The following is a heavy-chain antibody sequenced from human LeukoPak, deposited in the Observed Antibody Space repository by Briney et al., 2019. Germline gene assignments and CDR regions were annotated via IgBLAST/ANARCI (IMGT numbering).Heavy chain of an antibody. V-gene: IGHV3-53*01. CDR1: GFAVSSKY. Sequence: PGGSLRLSCAASGFAVSSKYMTWVRQVPGKGLEWVSVTYNGGSTNYADSVKGRFTISRDTSKNTLYLQMNSLGAEDTAVYYCAREGHPYGMDVWGQGTTVTVSS. J-gene: IGHJ6*02. CDR2: TYNGGST. CDR3: AREGHPYGMDV.